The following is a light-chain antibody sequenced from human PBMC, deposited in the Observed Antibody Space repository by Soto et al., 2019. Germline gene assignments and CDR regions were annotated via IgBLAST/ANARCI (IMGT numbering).Light chain of an antibody. V-gene: IGKV3-20*01. CDR1: QSIGCNC. CDR2: VAA. J-gene: IGKJ5*01. CDR3: LLDVKSPP. Sequence: EFVFTPWPRSLFWSPGGRATLSCKPSQSIGCNCGAWCQPKPGQAPKLLIYVAANRATGIPDRFSGSASGTDFTLNISRLEPEDFGVYYWLLDVKSPPFGHGTRLEI.